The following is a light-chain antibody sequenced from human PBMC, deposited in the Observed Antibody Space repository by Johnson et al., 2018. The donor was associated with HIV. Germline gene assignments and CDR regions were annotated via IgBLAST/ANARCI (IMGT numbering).Light chain of an antibody. V-gene: IGLV1-51*01. J-gene: IGLJ1*01. CDR2: DNN. CDR3: GTWDNSLNVYV. CDR1: SSNIGNNY. Sequence: VLTQPPSVSAAPGQKVTISCSGSSSNIGNNYVSWYQQLPGTAPKLLIYDNNKRPSGIPDRFSGSKSGTSATLGITGLQTGDEADYFCGTWDNSLNVYVFGTSTKVTVL.